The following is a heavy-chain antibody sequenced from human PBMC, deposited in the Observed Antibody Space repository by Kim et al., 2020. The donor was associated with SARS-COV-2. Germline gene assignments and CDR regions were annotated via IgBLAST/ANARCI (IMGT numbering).Heavy chain of an antibody. CDR1: GFTFSNAW. Sequence: GGSLRLSCAASGFTFSNAWMSWVRQAPGKGLEWVGRIKSKTDGGTTDYSAPVKCRFTISRDDSKNTMYLQMNSLKTEDTAVYYCTTDRDYDYVWGSYRLGYWGQGTLVTVSS. D-gene: IGHD3-16*02. J-gene: IGHJ4*02. V-gene: IGHV3-15*01. CDR3: TTDRDYDYVWGSYRLGY. CDR2: IKSKTDGGTT.